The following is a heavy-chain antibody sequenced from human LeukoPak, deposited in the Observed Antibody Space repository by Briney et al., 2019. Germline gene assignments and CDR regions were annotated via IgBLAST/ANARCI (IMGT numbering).Heavy chain of an antibody. CDR1: GGSISSGGYS. CDR3: ARSLNYYDSSGYLDY. Sequence: PSETLSLTCAVSGGSISSGGYSWSWIRQPPGKGLEWIGYIYHSGSTYYNPSLKSRVTISVDTSKNQFSLKLNSVTAADTAVYYCARSLNYYDSSGYLDYWGQGTLVTVSS. D-gene: IGHD3-22*01. J-gene: IGHJ4*02. V-gene: IGHV4-30-2*05. CDR2: IYHSGST.